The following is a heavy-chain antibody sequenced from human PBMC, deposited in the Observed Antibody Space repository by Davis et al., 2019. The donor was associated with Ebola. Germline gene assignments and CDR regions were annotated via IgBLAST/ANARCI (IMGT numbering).Heavy chain of an antibody. V-gene: IGHV1-69*05. J-gene: IGHJ5*02. D-gene: IGHD6-13*01. CDR1: GGTFSSYV. CDR2: IIPIFGTA. Sequence: AASVKVSCKASGGTFSSYVISWVRQAPGQGLEWMGGIIPIFGTANYAQKLQGRVTMTTDTSTSTAYMELRSLRSDDTAVYYCARDEKASSWSYNWFDPWGQGTLVTVSS. CDR3: ARDEKASSWSYNWFDP.